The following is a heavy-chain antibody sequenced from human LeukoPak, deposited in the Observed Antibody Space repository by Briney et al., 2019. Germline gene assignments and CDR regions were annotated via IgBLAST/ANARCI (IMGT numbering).Heavy chain of an antibody. CDR3: ERDDVSEYFQH. D-gene: IGHD3-16*01. V-gene: IGHV3-21*01. CDR2: ISSSSSYI. CDR1: GFTFSSYS. Sequence: GGSLKLSCAASGFTFSSYSMNWVRQAPGKGLEWVSSISSSSSYIYYADSVKGRFTISRDNAKNSLYLQMNSLRAEDTAVYYCERDDVSEYFQHWGQGTLVTVSS. J-gene: IGHJ1*01.